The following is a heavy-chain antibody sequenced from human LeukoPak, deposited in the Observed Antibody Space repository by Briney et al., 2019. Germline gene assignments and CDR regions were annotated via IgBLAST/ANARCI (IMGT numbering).Heavy chain of an antibody. J-gene: IGHJ4*02. Sequence: ASVKVSCKASGYTFTSYDINWVRQATGQGLEWMGWMNPSSGNRGYAQKFQGRVTITRNTPISTAYMELSSLTSEDTAVYYCATGGESGVVTMLYYWGQGTLVTVSS. CDR2: MNPSSGNR. V-gene: IGHV1-8*03. CDR1: GYTFTSYD. CDR3: ATGGESGVVTMLYY. D-gene: IGHD2-21*02.